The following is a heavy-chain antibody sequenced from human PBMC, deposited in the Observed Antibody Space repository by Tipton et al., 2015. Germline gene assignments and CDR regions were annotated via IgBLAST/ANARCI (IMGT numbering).Heavy chain of an antibody. D-gene: IGHD2-15*01. J-gene: IGHJ6*02. CDR1: GGSISSYY. CDR3: ARVRRYCSGGSCYSLYYYGMDV. Sequence: TLSLTCTVSGGSISSYYWSWIRQPPGEGLEWIGYIYYSGSTNYNPSLKSRVTISVDTSKNQFSLKLSSVAAADTAVYYCARVRRYCSGGSCYSLYYYGMDVWGQGTTVTVSS. CDR2: IYYSGST. V-gene: IGHV4-59*01.